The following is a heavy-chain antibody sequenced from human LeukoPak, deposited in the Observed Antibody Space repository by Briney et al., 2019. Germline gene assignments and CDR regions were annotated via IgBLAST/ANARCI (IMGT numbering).Heavy chain of an antibody. Sequence: ASVKVSCKASGYTFNGYYVHWVRQAPGQGLEWMGWINPNSGGTNYAQKFQGRVTMTRDTSISTAYMELSRLRSDDTAVYYCARDPGSMITFGGVIEQYNWFDPWGQGTLVTVSS. V-gene: IGHV1-2*02. CDR3: ARDPGSMITFGGVIEQYNWFDP. D-gene: IGHD3-16*02. CDR1: GYTFNGYY. CDR2: INPNSGGT. J-gene: IGHJ5*02.